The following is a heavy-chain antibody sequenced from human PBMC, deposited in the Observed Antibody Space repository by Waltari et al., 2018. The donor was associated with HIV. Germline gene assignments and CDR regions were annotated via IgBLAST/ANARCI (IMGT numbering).Heavy chain of an antibody. CDR3: ASYGGNSAFDY. Sequence: QVQLQESGPGLVQPSETLSLTCTVSGGSISSYSWSWIRQPPGKGLEWIGYIYYSGSTNYNPSLKSRVTISVDTSKNQFSLKLSSVTAADTAVYYCASYGGNSAFDYWGQGTLVTVSS. CDR1: GGSISSYS. V-gene: IGHV4-59*01. CDR2: IYYSGST. J-gene: IGHJ4*02. D-gene: IGHD4-17*01.